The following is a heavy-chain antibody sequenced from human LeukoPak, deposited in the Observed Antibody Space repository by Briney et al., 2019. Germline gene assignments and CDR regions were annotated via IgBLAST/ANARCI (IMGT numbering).Heavy chain of an antibody. CDR3: ARQAPYGDYFDY. CDR1: GGSISSYY. Sequence: SETLSLTRTVSGGSISSYYWSWIRQPPGKGLEWIGYIYYSGSTNYNPSLKSRVTISVDTSKNQFSLKLSSVTAADTAVYYCARQAPYGDYFDYWGQGTLVTVSS. V-gene: IGHV4-59*08. J-gene: IGHJ4*02. CDR2: IYYSGST. D-gene: IGHD4-17*01.